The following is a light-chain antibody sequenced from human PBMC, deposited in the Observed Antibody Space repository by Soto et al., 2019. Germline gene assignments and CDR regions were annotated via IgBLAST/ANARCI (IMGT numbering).Light chain of an antibody. Sequence: QSALTQPPSVSGSPGQSVTISCTGTSSDVGSYNRVSWYQQPPGTAPKLMIYDVSNRPSGVPDRFSGSKSGNTASLTISGLPAEDEADYYCSSYTSSNTYVFGTGTKLTVL. V-gene: IGLV2-18*02. CDR1: SSDVGSYNR. CDR3: SSYTSSNTYV. J-gene: IGLJ1*01. CDR2: DVS.